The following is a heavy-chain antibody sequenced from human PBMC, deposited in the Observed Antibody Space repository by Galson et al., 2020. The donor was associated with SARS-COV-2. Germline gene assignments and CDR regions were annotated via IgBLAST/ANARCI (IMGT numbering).Heavy chain of an antibody. CDR2: IKSKTDGGTT. CDR3: TTDAYYYDSSGYPHDAFDI. Sequence: GGSLRLSCAASGFTFSNAWMSWVRQAPGKGLEWVGRIKSKTDGGTTDYAAPVKGRFTISRDDSKNTLYLQMNSLKTEDTAVYYCTTDAYYYDSSGYPHDAFDIWGQGTMVTVSS. D-gene: IGHD3-22*01. J-gene: IGHJ3*02. V-gene: IGHV3-15*01. CDR1: GFTFSNAW.